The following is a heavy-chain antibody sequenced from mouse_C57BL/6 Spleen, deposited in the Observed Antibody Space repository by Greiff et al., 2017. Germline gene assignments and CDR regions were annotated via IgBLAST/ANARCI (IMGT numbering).Heavy chain of an antibody. CDR3: ARIRGSYYGGDYFDY. CDR2: LNPNNGGT. CDR1: GYTFTDYY. J-gene: IGHJ2*01. Sequence: EVQLQQSGPELVKPGASVKISCKASGYTFTDYYMNWVKQSHGKSLEWIGDLNPNNGGTSYNQKFKGKATLTVDKSSSTAYMELRSLTSEDSAVYYCARIRGSYYGGDYFDYWGQGTTLTVSS. V-gene: IGHV1-26*01. D-gene: IGHD1-1*01.